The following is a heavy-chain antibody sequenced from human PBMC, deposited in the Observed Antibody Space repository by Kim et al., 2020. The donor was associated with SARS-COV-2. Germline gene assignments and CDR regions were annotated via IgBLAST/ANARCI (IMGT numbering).Heavy chain of an antibody. Sequence: GGSLRLSCAASGFTFSSYAMSWVRQAPGKGLEWVSAISGSGGSTYYADSVKGRFTISRDNSKNTLYLQMNSLRAEDTAVYYCARQLGYSSSWNLDYWGQGTLVTVSS. J-gene: IGHJ4*02. CDR1: GFTFSSYA. V-gene: IGHV3-23*01. CDR3: ARQLGYSSSWNLDY. CDR2: ISGSGGST. D-gene: IGHD6-13*01.